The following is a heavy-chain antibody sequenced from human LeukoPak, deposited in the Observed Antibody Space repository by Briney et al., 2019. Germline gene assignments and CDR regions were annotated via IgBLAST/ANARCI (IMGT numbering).Heavy chain of an antibody. J-gene: IGHJ4*02. CDR3: ARTWELLGGPFDY. V-gene: IGHV3-9*01. CDR2: ISWNSGSI. CDR1: GFTFDDYA. D-gene: IGHD1-26*01. Sequence: GRSLRLSCAASGFTFDDYAMHWVRQAPGKGLEWVSDISWNSGSIGYADSVKGRFTISRDNAKNSLYLQMNSLRAEDTALYYCARTWELLGGPFDYWGQGTLVTVSS.